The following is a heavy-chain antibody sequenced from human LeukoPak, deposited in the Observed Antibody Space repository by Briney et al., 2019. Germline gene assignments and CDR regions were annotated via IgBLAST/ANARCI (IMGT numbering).Heavy chain of an antibody. J-gene: IGHJ2*01. V-gene: IGHV4-4*07. CDR2: IYTSGST. CDR1: GGSISSYY. CDR3: ARGTMTTVVTPYWYFAL. Sequence: SETLRLTCTVSGGSISSYYWSWIRQPAGKGLEWIGRIYTSGSTNYNPSLKSRVTISVDKSKNQFSLKLSSVTAADTAVYYCARGTMTTVVTPYWYFALWSQPRLATVSS. D-gene: IGHD4-23*01.